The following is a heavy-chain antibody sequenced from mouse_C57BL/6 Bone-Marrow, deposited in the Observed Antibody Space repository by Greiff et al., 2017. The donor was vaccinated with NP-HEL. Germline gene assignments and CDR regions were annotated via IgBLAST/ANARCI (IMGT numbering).Heavy chain of an antibody. CDR3: ARGITVVATDY. V-gene: IGHV1-81*01. D-gene: IGHD1-1*01. Sequence: QVQLQQSGAELARPGASVKLSCTASGYTFTSYGISWVKQSTGQGLEWIGEIYPRSGNTSYNEKFTGKATRTADKSSSTAYMEHRSLTSEDSAVYFGARGITVVATDYWGQGTTLTVSS. J-gene: IGHJ2*01. CDR2: IYPRSGNT. CDR1: GYTFTSYG.